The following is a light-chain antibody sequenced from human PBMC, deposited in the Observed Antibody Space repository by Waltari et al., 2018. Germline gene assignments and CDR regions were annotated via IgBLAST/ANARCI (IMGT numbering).Light chain of an antibody. CDR2: EVT. CDR1: SSDVGGYNS. J-gene: IGLJ2*01. Sequence: QSALTQPPPASGSPGQSVTISCTGTSSDVGGYNSVSWYQQHPGKAPKLMIYEVTKRPSGVPDRFSGSKSGNTASLTVSGLQAEDETDYYCSSYSGSNKLVFGGETKLTVL. CDR3: SSYSGSNKLV. V-gene: IGLV2-8*01.